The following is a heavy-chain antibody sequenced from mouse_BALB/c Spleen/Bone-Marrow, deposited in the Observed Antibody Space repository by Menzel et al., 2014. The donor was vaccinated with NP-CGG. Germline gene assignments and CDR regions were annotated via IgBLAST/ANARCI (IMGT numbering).Heavy chain of an antibody. CDR1: GFSLTSYG. V-gene: IGHV2-2*02. J-gene: IGHJ2*01. CDR3: ARYGSILDY. CDR2: IWSGGST. D-gene: IGHD1-1*01. Sequence: QVQLKESGPGLVQPSQSLSITCTVSGFSLTSYGVHWVRQSPGKGLEWLGVIWSGGSTDYNAAFISRLSISKDNSKSQVFFKMNGLQANDTAIYYCARYGSILDYWGQGTTLTVSS.